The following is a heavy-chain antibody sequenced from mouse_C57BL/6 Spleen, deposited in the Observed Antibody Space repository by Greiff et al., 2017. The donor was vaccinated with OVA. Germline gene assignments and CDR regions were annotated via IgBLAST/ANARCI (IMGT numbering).Heavy chain of an antibody. J-gene: IGHJ4*01. CDR3: ARLLRYAMDY. CDR1: GYTFTSYW. CDR2: IYPGSGST. V-gene: IGHV1-55*01. Sequence: QVQLKQSGAELVKPGASVKMSCKASGYTFTSYWITWVKQRPGQGLAWIGDIYPGSGSTKYNEKFKSKATLTVDTSSSTAYMQLSSLTSEDSSVYYCARLLRYAMDYWGQGTSVTVSS.